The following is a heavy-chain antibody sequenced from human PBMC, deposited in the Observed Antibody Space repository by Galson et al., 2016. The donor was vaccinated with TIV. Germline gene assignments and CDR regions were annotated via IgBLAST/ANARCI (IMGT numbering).Heavy chain of an antibody. V-gene: IGHV3-66*02. Sequence: SLRLSCAASGFTVSSNYMTWVRQAPGEGLEWVSIIYDDGSTYYADSVKGRFSISRDNSKNTMYLQMNSLRAEDTAVYYCARERRYCGNECYLRYYFGMDVWGRGTTVTVSS. CDR3: ARERRYCGNECYLRYYFGMDV. J-gene: IGHJ6*02. CDR2: IYDDGST. D-gene: IGHD2-21*01. CDR1: GFTVSSNY.